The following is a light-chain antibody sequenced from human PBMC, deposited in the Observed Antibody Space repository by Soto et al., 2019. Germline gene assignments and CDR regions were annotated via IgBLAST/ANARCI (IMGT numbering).Light chain of an antibody. V-gene: IGLV2-14*03. J-gene: IGLJ1*01. CDR2: DVG. Sequence: QSVLTQPPSASGTPGQRVTISCSGSSSVGGYYFVSWYQHHPVKAPKLILYDVGDRPSGVSYRFSGSKSGNTSSLTISGLQAVDEADYYCSSYTSSSTNVFGTGTKVTVL. CDR1: SSVGGYYF. CDR3: SSYTSSSTNV.